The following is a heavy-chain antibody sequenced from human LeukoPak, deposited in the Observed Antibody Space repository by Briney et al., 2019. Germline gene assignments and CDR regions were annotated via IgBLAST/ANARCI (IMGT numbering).Heavy chain of an antibody. V-gene: IGHV1-69*04. Sequence: ASVKVSCKASGGTFSSYTISWVRQAPGQGLEWMGRIIPILGIANYAQKFQGRVTITADKSTSIAYMELSSLRSEDTAVYYCAREASAQRGYCSSTSCPGGYYYGMDVWGQGTTVTVSS. CDR2: IIPILGIA. CDR1: GGTFSSYT. D-gene: IGHD2-2*03. CDR3: AREASAQRGYCSSTSCPGGYYYGMDV. J-gene: IGHJ6*02.